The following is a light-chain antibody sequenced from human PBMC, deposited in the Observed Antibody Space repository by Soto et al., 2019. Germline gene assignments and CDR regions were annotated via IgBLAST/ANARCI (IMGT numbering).Light chain of an antibody. V-gene: IGLV2-14*01. CDR1: SSDVGGYNF. CDR2: EVS. J-gene: IGLJ2*01. Sequence: QSALTQPASVSASPGQPITISCTGTSSDVGGYNFVSWYQQHPGKVPKLMISEVSKRPSGVSNRFSGSKSGNTASLTISGLQAEDEADYYCSSYTTTFTVVFGGGTKLTVL. CDR3: SSYTTTFTVV.